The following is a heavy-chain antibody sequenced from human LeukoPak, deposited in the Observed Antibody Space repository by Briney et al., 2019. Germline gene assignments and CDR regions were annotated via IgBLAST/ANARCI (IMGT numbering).Heavy chain of an antibody. CDR1: GYTFTGCY. CDR3: ARGVSMGTSGSAFDY. V-gene: IGHV1-2*02. CDR2: LNPNSGGT. Sequence: GASVKVSCQASGYTFTGCYIHWVRQAPGQGLEWMGWLNPNSGGTRFAQKFQGRVTMARDTSISTAYMELSRLTSDDTALYYCARGVSMGTSGSAFDYWGQGTLVTVSS. J-gene: IGHJ4*02. D-gene: IGHD3-10*01.